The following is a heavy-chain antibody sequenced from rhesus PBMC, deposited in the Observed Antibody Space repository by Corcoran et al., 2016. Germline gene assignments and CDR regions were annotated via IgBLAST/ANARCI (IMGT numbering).Heavy chain of an antibody. CDR1: GGSISSGYD. Sequence: QVQLQESGPGVVKPSETLSLTCAVSGGSISSGYDWSWICQPPGQGLEWIGYIYGSSGDTNYNPSLKNRVTISKDASKNQFSLKLSSVTAADTAVYYCARDKRVGAGRNYYGLDSWGQGVVVTVSS. V-gene: IGHV4-76*01. D-gene: IGHD6-31*01. CDR3: ARDKRVGAGRNYYGLDS. J-gene: IGHJ6*01. CDR2: IYGSSGDT.